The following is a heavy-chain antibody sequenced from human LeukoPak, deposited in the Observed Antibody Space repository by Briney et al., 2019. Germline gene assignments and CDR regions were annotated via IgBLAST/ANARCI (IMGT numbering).Heavy chain of an antibody. CDR1: GYSISSGYY. J-gene: IGHJ4*02. V-gene: IGHV4-38-2*02. D-gene: IGHD1-14*01. Sequence: PSETLSLTCTVSGYSISSGYYWGWIRQPPGKGLEWIGSIYHSGSTYYNPSLKSRVTISVDTSKNQFSLKLSSVTAADTAVYYCARAISSPEPSYFDYWGQGTLVTVSS. CDR2: IYHSGST. CDR3: ARAISSPEPSYFDY.